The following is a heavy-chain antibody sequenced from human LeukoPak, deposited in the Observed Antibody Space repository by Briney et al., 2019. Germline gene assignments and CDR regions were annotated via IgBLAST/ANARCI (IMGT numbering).Heavy chain of an antibody. V-gene: IGHV4-34*01. J-gene: IGHJ5*02. CDR1: GVSFSGYY. CDR3: ARSKWDIVLMVYAIRSNWFDP. CDR2: INHSGST. Sequence: PSETLSLTCAVYGVSFSGYYWSWIRQPPGKGLEWIGEINHSGSTNYNPSLKSRVTISVDTSKNQFSLKLSSVTAADTAVYYCARSKWDIVLMVYAIRSNWFDPWGQGTLVTVSS. D-gene: IGHD2-8*01.